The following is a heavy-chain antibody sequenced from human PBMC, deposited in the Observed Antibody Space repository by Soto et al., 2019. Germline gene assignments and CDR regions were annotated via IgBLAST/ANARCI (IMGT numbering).Heavy chain of an antibody. CDR3: ARGDRGAVDG. V-gene: IGHV3-74*01. CDR1: GFTFSYYW. CDR2: IHSDGSDT. D-gene: IGHD1-26*01. Sequence: EVQLVESGGGLVQPGESLRLSCAASGFTFSYYWMHWVRQAPGKGLVWVSRIHSDGSDTTYADSVKGRFTISRDNARNTLDLQMNSLRAEDTAVYYCARGDRGAVDGWGQGTVVTVSS. J-gene: IGHJ3*01.